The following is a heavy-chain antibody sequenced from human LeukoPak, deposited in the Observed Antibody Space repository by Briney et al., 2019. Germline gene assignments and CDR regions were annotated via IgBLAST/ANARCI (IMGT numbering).Heavy chain of an antibody. V-gene: IGHV1-18*01. CDR3: ARDGIAAAGRYFDY. J-gene: IGHJ4*02. CDR1: GYTFTSYG. CDR2: ISAYNGNT. D-gene: IGHD6-13*01. Sequence: GESLKISCKASGYTFTSYGISWVRQAPGQGLEWMGWISAYNGNTNYAQKLQGRVTMTTDTSTSTAYMELRSLRSDDTAVYYCARDGIAAAGRYFDYWGQGTLVTVSS.